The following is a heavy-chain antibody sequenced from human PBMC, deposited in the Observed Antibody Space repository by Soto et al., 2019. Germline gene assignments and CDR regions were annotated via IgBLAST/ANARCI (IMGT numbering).Heavy chain of an antibody. CDR2: IKEDGGEK. Sequence: EVQLVESGGGSVQPEESLRLSCVASGFSFNMYWMSWIRQAPGKGLEWVARIKEDGGEKYYVDSVKGRFTVSRDNAKNSLHLQLHSVSADDAGIYYCVRDQLILPADDFYYGVDVWGQGTTVTVSS. V-gene: IGHV3-7*03. J-gene: IGHJ6*02. CDR3: VRDQLILPADDFYYGVDV. CDR1: GFSFNMYW.